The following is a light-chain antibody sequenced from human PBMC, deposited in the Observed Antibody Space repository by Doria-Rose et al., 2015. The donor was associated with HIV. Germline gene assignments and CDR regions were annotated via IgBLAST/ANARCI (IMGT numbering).Light chain of an antibody. CDR1: QSFSSTY. V-gene: IGKV3-20*01. CDR2: DGS. Sequence: TQSPGTLSLSPGERATLSCRASQSFSSTYLAWYQQKPGQAPSLLIYDGSPRATGTPDRFSASGSGTDFTLAINRLEPEDFALYYCHQYGTSWTFGQGTKVEI. J-gene: IGKJ1*01. CDR3: HQYGTSWT.